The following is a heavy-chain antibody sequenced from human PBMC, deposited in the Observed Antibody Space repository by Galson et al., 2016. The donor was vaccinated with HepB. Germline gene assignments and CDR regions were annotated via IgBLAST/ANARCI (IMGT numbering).Heavy chain of an antibody. Sequence: SLRLSCAGSEDSFGDYTMHWVRQAPGKGLEWVSLITWNSDATYYADSVKGRFTISRDNSKNSLYLQMNSLKTGDTALYFCAKECNWNCGLDVWGRGTTVTVSS. D-gene: IGHD2/OR15-2a*01. CDR3: AKECNWNCGLDV. CDR2: ITWNSDAT. V-gene: IGHV3-43*01. CDR1: EDSFGDYT. J-gene: IGHJ6*02.